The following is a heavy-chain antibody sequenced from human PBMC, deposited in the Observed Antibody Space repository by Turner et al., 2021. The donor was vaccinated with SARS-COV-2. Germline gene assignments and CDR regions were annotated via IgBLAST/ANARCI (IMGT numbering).Heavy chain of an antibody. CDR2: IIPISGTA. D-gene: IGHD3-10*01. CDR3: ARGKNYYGSGSYYPTHYYYGMDV. Sequence: QVQLVQSGAEVKKPGSSVKVSCEASGGTFSRYAISWVRQAPGQGLEWMGGIIPISGTANHAQKFQGRVTITADESTSTAYVELSSLRSEDTAVYYCARGKNYYGSGSYYPTHYYYGMDVWGQGTTVTVSS. CDR1: GGTFSRYA. V-gene: IGHV1-69*01. J-gene: IGHJ6*02.